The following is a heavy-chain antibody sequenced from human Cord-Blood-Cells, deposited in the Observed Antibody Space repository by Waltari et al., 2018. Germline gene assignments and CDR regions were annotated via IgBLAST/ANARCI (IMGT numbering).Heavy chain of an antibody. D-gene: IGHD3-10*01. V-gene: IGHV4-4*07. Sequence: QVQLQESGPGLVKPSETLSLTCTVFGGSTSSYYWSWIRQPAGKGLEWIGRIYTSGSTNYNPSLKSRVTMSVDTSKNQFSLKLSSVTAADTAVYYCARVLGTMVRGVPHWYFDLWGRGTLVTVSS. CDR2: IYTSGST. J-gene: IGHJ2*01. CDR1: GGSTSSYY. CDR3: ARVLGTMVRGVPHWYFDL.